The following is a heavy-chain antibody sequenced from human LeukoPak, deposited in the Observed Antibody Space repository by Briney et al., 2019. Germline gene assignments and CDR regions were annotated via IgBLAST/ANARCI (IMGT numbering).Heavy chain of an antibody. CDR2: ISYDGSNK. CDR1: GFTFSSYA. CDR3: ARENSSTITFFDY. J-gene: IGHJ4*02. D-gene: IGHD2-2*01. Sequence: GGSLRLSCAASGFTFSSYAMHWVRQAPGKGLEWVAVISYDGSNKYYADSVKGRFTISRDNSKNTLYLQVNSLRAEDTAVYYCARENSSTITFFDYWGLGTLVTVSS. V-gene: IGHV3-30-3*01.